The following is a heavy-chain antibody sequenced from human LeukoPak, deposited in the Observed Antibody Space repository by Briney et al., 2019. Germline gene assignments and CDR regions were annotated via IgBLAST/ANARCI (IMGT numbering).Heavy chain of an antibody. CDR3: ATRPNEYSNY. J-gene: IGHJ4*02. CDR2: ISTSGSTV. D-gene: IGHD6-6*01. CDR1: GFTLRSYE. V-gene: IGHV3-48*03. Sequence: GGSLRLSCAASGFTLRSYEMNWVRQAPGKGLEWVSYISTSGSTVFYADSVKGRFTISRDNAKNSLYLQMNNLRAEDTAVYYCATRPNEYSNYWGQGTLVTVSS.